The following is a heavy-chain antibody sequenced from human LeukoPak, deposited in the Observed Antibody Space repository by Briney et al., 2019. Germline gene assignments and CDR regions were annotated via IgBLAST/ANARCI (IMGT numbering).Heavy chain of an antibody. CDR2: ISYDGSNK. D-gene: IGHD3-9*01. J-gene: IGHJ4*02. Sequence: GRSLRLSCAASGSTFSSYAMHWVRQAPGKGLEWVAVISYDGSNKYYADSVKGRFTISRDNSKNTLYLQMNSLRAEDTAVYYCARGEPVLRYFDWLNYFDYWGQGTLVTVSS. CDR3: ARGEPVLRYFDWLNYFDY. CDR1: GSTFSSYA. V-gene: IGHV3-30*04.